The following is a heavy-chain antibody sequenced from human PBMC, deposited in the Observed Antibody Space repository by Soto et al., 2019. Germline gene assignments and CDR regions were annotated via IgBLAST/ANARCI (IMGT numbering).Heavy chain of an antibody. J-gene: IGHJ2*01. CDR3: AKNRGHPTSSWCFDL. Sequence: GGSLRLSCVASGFTFSGYAMSWVRQAPGKGLEWVSTINDNGGTTYDADSVKGRFTISRDNSKNTLFLQTNSLRAEDTAVYYCAKNRGHPTSSWCFDLWGRGTLVTVSS. V-gene: IGHV3-23*01. CDR2: INDNGGTT. D-gene: IGHD6-6*01. CDR1: GFTFSGYA.